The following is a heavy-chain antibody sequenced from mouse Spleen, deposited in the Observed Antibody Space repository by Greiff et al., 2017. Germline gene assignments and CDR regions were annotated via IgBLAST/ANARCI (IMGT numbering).Heavy chain of an antibody. CDR3: ARRGLDYDGFDY. J-gene: IGHJ2*01. V-gene: IGHV1-26*01. D-gene: IGHD2-4*01. Sequence: VQLQQSGPELVKPGASVKISCKASGYTFTDYYMNWVKQSHGKSLEWIGDINPNNGGTSYNQKFKGKATLTVDKSSSTAYMELRSLTSEDSAVYYCARRGLDYDGFDYWGQGTTLTVSS. CDR2: INPNNGGT. CDR1: GYTFTDYY.